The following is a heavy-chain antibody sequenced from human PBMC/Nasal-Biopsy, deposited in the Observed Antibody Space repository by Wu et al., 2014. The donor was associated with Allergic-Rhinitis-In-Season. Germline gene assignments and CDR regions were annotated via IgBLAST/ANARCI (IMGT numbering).Heavy chain of an antibody. D-gene: IGHD3-3*01. V-gene: IGHV3-23*01. Sequence: LRLSCAASGLTFSSYVMSWVRQAPGKGLEWVSTISDSGGRTYYADSVKGRFTISRDNSKNTLYLQMNSLRAEDTAVYYCARERSYFDYWGQGTLVTVSS. J-gene: IGHJ4*02. CDR2: ISDSGGRT. CDR1: GLTFSSYV. CDR3: ARERSYFDY.